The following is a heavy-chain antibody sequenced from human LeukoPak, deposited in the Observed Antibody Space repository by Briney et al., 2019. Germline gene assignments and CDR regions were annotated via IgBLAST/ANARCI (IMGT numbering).Heavy chain of an antibody. J-gene: IGHJ4*02. CDR2: IIPIFGTA. CDR3: ASTIHYDFWSGYFDY. D-gene: IGHD3-3*01. CDR1: GGTFSSYA. V-gene: IGHV1-69*13. Sequence: ASVKVSCKASGGTFSSYAISWVRQAPGQGLEWMGGIIPIFGTANYAQKFQGRVTITADESTSTAYMELSSLRSEDTAVYYCASTIHYDFWSGYFDYWGQGTLVTVSS.